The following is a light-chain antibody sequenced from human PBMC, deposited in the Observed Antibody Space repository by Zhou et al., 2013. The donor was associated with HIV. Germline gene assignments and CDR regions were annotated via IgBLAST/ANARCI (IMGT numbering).Light chain of an antibody. J-gene: IGKJ3*01. CDR3: MQAVETPFT. CDR2: LGS. CDR1: QSLLHSNGYNY. V-gene: IGKV2-28*01. Sequence: DIVMTQSPLSLPVTPGEPASISCRSSQSLLHSNGYNYLDWYLQKPGQSPQLLIYLGSNRASGVPDRFIGSGSGTDFTLKISRVEPDDVGIYYCMQAVETPFTFGPGTKVDI.